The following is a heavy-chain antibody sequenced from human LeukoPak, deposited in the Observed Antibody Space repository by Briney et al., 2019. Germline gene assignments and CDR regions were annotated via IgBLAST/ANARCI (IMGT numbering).Heavy chain of an antibody. CDR2: IYHSGST. V-gene: IGHV4-38-2*01. Sequence: PSETLSLTCAVYGGSFSGYYWGWIRQPPGKGLEWIGSIYHSGSTYYNPSLKSRVTMSVDTSKNQFSLKLSSVTAADTAVYYCARQDGYCSSTSCWLFAFDIWGQGTMVSVSS. CDR1: GGSFSGYY. CDR3: ARQDGYCSSTSCWLFAFDI. J-gene: IGHJ3*02. D-gene: IGHD2-2*01.